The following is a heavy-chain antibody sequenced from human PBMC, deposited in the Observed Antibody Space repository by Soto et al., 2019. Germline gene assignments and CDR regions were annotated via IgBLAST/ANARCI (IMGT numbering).Heavy chain of an antibody. J-gene: IGHJ6*02. D-gene: IGHD2-2*01. V-gene: IGHV1-3*01. CDR2: INAGNGNT. Sequence: ASVKVSCKASGYIFTSYAMHWVRQAPGQRLEWMGWINAGNGNTKYSQKFQGRVTITRDTSASTAYMELSSLRSEDTAVYYCARDLGGDVVVPEGYYYGMDVWGQGTTVTVSS. CDR3: ARDLGGDVVVPEGYYYGMDV. CDR1: GYIFTSYA.